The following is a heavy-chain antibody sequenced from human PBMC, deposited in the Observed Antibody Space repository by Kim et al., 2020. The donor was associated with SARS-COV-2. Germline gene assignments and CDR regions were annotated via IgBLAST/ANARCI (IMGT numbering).Heavy chain of an antibody. V-gene: IGHV3-11*04. CDR3: ARVKHESVESGSPLFEH. CDR2: ISRSESR. J-gene: IGHJ4*02. D-gene: IGHD3-22*01. Sequence: GGSLRLSCVAAGFTLSDYYMSWIRQAPGKGLEWVSYISRSESRYYADSVKGRVTIFRENAKNSLYLEMNNLGADDTAVYYCARVKHESVESGSPLFEHWGQGTLVTLSS. CDR1: GFTLSDYY.